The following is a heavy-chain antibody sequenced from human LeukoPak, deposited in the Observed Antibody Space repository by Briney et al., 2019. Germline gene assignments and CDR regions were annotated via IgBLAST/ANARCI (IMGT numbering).Heavy chain of an antibody. Sequence: PGGSLRLSCAASGFTFSSYSMNWVRKAPGKGLEGVSYFSSSSSTIYYADSVKGRFTISRDNAKNSLYLQMNSLRAEDTAVYYCASMGPRYSSSRVVHDYWGQGTLVTVSS. CDR2: FSSSSSTI. CDR1: GFTFSSYS. V-gene: IGHV3-48*01. CDR3: ASMGPRYSSSRVVHDY. D-gene: IGHD6-6*01. J-gene: IGHJ4*02.